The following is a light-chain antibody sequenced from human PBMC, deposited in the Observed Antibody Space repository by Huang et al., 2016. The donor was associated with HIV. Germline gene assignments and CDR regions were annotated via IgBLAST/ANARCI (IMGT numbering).Light chain of an antibody. Sequence: DIVLTQSPGTLSLSPGERVTLSCRASQRVNSRSLAWSQQRRGQAPRLLIYDASSRATGIPDRFSGSGSGTDFTITISRLEPEDFAVYYCQQYGRSPYAFGQGTKLEIK. CDR2: DAS. V-gene: IGKV3-20*01. CDR1: QRVNSRS. J-gene: IGKJ2*01. CDR3: QQYGRSPYA.